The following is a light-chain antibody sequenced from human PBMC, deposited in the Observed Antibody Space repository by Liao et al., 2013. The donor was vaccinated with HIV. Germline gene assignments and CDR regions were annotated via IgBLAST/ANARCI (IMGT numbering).Light chain of an antibody. Sequence: SYELTQPPSVSVAPGKTARITCGGNNIGIKSVHWYQQKPGQAPVLVIYYDSDRPSGIPERFSGSNSGNTATLTISRVEAGDEADYYCQVWDSSRGVFGGGTKLTVL. J-gene: IGLJ3*02. CDR2: YDS. CDR1: NIGIKS. V-gene: IGLV3-21*04. CDR3: QVWDSSRGV.